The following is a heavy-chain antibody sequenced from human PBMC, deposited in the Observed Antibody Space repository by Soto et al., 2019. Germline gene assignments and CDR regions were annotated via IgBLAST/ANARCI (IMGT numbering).Heavy chain of an antibody. Sequence: QVQLVESGGGVVQPGRSLRLSCAASGFTFNSYAMHWVRQAPGKGLEWVAVTSYDGSNNYYADSVKGRFTISRDNSKNTLYLQMNSLRAEDSAVYYCAAGGVGWYFDYWGQGPLVTVSS. CDR1: GFTFNSYA. CDR3: AAGGVGWYFDY. V-gene: IGHV3-30-3*01. J-gene: IGHJ4*02. D-gene: IGHD2-8*02. CDR2: TSYDGSNN.